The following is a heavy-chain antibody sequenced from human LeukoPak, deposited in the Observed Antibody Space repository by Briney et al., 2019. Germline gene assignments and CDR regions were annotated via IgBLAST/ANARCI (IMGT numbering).Heavy chain of an antibody. CDR2: INHSGST. CDR3: ARGAAWIQLWRSYYFDY. J-gene: IGHJ4*02. D-gene: IGHD5-18*01. CDR1: GGSISSYY. Sequence: SETLSLTCTVSGGSISSYYWSWIRQPPGKGLEWIGEINHSGSTNYNPSLKSRVTISVDTSKNQFSLKLSSVTAADTAVYYCARGAAWIQLWRSYYFDYWGQGTLVTVSS. V-gene: IGHV4-34*01.